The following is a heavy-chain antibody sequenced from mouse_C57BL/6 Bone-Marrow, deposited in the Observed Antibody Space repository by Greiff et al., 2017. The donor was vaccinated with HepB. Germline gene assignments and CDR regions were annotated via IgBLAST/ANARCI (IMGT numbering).Heavy chain of an antibody. CDR2: IDPSDSYT. CDR1: GYTFTSYW. Sequence: QVQLQQPGAELVKPGASVKLSCKASGYTFTSYWMQWVKQRPGQGLEWIGEIDPSDSYTNYNQKFKGKATLTVDTSSSTAYMPLSSLTSEDSAVYYCARVVTTGSNWDYWGQGTTLTVSS. V-gene: IGHV1-50*01. D-gene: IGHD2-2*01. CDR3: ARVVTTGSNWDY. J-gene: IGHJ2*01.